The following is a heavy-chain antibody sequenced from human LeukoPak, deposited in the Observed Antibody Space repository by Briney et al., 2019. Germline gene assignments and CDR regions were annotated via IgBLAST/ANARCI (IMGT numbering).Heavy chain of an antibody. J-gene: IGHJ4*02. V-gene: IGHV3-23*01. CDR3: AKVVIGELGAYYFDY. D-gene: IGHD3-10*01. CDR2: ISGSGGST. Sequence: GGSLRLSCAASGFIFSSYGMAWVRQAPGKGLEWVSAISGSGGSTYYADSVKGRFTISGDNSKNTLYLQMNSLRAEDTAVYYCAKVVIGELGAYYFDYWGQGTLVTVSS. CDR1: GFIFSSYG.